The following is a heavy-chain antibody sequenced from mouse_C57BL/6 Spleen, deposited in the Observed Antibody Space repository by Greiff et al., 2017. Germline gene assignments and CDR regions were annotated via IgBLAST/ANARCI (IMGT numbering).Heavy chain of an antibody. Sequence: VQLQQPGAELVRPGSSVKLSCKASGYTFTSYWMHWVKQRPIQGLEWIGNIDPSDSETHYNQKFKDKATLTVDKSSSTAYMQLSSLTSEDSAVYYCALITTVKGYYFDYWGQGTTLTVSS. V-gene: IGHV1-52*01. J-gene: IGHJ2*01. CDR2: IDPSDSET. D-gene: IGHD1-1*01. CDR1: GYTFTSYW. CDR3: ALITTVKGYYFDY.